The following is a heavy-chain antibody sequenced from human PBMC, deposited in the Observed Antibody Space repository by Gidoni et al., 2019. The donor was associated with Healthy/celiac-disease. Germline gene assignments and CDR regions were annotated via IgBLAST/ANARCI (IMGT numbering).Heavy chain of an antibody. J-gene: IGHJ3*02. CDR3: ARDYYDSSGYYAFNAFDI. D-gene: IGHD3-22*01. CDR1: GGSISSGSYY. Sequence: QVQLQESGPGLVKPSQTLSLTCTVSGGSISSGSYYWSWIRQPAGKGLEWIGRIYTSGSTNYNPSLKSRVTISVDTSKNQFSLKLSSVTAADTAVYYCARDYYDSSGYYAFNAFDIWGQGTMVTVSS. CDR2: IYTSGST. V-gene: IGHV4-61*02.